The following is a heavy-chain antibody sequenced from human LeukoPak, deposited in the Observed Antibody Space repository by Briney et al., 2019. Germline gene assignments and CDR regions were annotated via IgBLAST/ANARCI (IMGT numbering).Heavy chain of an antibody. J-gene: IGHJ4*02. CDR3: ARGSRWAFYFFDY. CDR1: GFTFSDYY. Sequence: GSLRLSCAVSGFTFSDYYMSWVRQAPGKGLEWLSYISVSGSATYYADSVKGRFTISSDNAKNSLYLQMNSLRAEDTALYYCARGSRWAFYFFDYWGQGTLVTVSS. D-gene: IGHD3-10*01. V-gene: IGHV3-11*04. CDR2: ISVSGSAT.